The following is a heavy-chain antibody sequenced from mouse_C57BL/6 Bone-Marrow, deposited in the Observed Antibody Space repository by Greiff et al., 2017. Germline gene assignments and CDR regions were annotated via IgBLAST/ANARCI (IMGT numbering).Heavy chain of an antibody. J-gene: IGHJ2*01. D-gene: IGHD1-1*02. V-gene: IGHV1-50*01. CDR3: ARRYGFDY. Sequence: QVQLQQPGAELVKPGASVKLSCKASGYTFTSYWMQWVKQRPGQGLEWIGEIDPSDSYTNYNQKFKGKATLTVDTSSSTAYMQLRSLTSEDSAVYYCARRYGFDYWGQGTTLTVSS. CDR2: IDPSDSYT. CDR1: GYTFTSYW.